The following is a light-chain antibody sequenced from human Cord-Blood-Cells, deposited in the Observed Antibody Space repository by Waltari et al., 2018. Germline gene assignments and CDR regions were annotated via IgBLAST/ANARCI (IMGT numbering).Light chain of an antibody. CDR2: DVS. CDR1: SSDVGGYNY. J-gene: IGLJ2*01. V-gene: IGLV2-14*01. Sequence: QSALTQPASVSGSPGQSITISCTGTSSDVGGYNYVSWYQQHPGKAPKLMIYDVSNRPSGGAKRVSGSKAGNTASLTISGLQAEDEADYYCSSYTSSSTLVFGGGTKLTVL. CDR3: SSYTSSSTLV.